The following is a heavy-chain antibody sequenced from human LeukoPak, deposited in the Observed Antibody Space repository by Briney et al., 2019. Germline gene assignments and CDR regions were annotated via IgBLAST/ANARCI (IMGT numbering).Heavy chain of an antibody. Sequence: ASVKVSCKASGPNFTGYYIHWVRQAPGQGLEWMGWINPNSGGTNYAQKFQGRVTMTRDTSISTAYMELSRLRSDDTAVYYCASSRFLEWLIDYWGQGTLVTVSS. J-gene: IGHJ4*02. CDR1: GPNFTGYY. D-gene: IGHD3-3*01. CDR2: INPNSGGT. V-gene: IGHV1-2*02. CDR3: ASSRFLEWLIDY.